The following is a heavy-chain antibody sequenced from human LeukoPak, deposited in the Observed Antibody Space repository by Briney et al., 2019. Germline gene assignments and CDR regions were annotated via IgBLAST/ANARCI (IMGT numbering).Heavy chain of an antibody. CDR2: IKSKSDGGTT. CDR1: GFTFSDYY. J-gene: IGHJ3*02. D-gene: IGHD2-15*01. V-gene: IGHV3-15*01. Sequence: KSGGSLRLSCAASGFTFSDYYMSWVRQAPGKGLEWVGRIKSKSDGGTTDYAAPVKGRFTISRDDSKNTLYLQMNSLKTEDTAVYYCTTAPRGYCSGGSCSYAFDIWGQGTMVTVSS. CDR3: TTAPRGYCSGGSCSYAFDI.